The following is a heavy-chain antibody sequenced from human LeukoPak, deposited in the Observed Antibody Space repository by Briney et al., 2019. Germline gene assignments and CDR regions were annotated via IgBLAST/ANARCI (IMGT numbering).Heavy chain of an antibody. J-gene: IGHJ4*02. CDR3: ARQWDIVATIDY. CDR2: ISSSSSYI. D-gene: IGHD5-12*01. CDR1: GFPFSSYS. Sequence: GSLRLSCAASGFPFSSYSMNWVRQAPGKGLEWVSSISSSSSYIYYADSVKGRFTISRDNAKNSLYLQMNSLRAEDTAVYYCARQWDIVATIDYWGQGTLVTVSS. V-gene: IGHV3-21*01.